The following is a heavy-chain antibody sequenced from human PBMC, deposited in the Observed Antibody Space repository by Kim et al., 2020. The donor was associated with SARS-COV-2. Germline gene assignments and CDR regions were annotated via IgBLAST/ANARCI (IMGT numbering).Heavy chain of an antibody. CDR2: T. Sequence: TYYADSVKGRFTISRDYSKNTLYLQMHSLRADDTALFYCAGRPTIGSSFDYWGQGTLAIVSS. V-gene: IGHV3-53*01. CDR3: AGRPTIGSSFDY. J-gene: IGHJ4*02. D-gene: IGHD6-6*01.